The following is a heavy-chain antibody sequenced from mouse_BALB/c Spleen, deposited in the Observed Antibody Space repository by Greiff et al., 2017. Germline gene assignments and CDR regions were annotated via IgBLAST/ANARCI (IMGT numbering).Heavy chain of an antibody. CDR1: GYTFTSYW. CDR2: INPSTGYT. V-gene: IGHV1-7*01. J-gene: IGHJ4*01. CDR3: ARRYDYSYYYAMDY. D-gene: IGHD2-4*01. Sequence: VQLQESGAELAKPGASVKMSCKASGYTFTSYWMHWVKQRPGQGLEWIGYINPSTGYTEYNQKFKDKATLTADKSSSTAYMQLSSLTSEDSAVYYCARRYDYSYYYAMDYWGQGTSVTVSS.